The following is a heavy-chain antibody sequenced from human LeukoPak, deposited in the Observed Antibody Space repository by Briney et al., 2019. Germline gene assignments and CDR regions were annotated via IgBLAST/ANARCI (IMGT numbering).Heavy chain of an antibody. CDR2: IKYDASST. V-gene: IGHV3-74*01. CDR1: GFTFSSHW. D-gene: IGHD1-26*01. Sequence: GGSLRLSCSDSGFTFSSHWMHWVRQAPGKGLVWVSRIKYDASSTSYADSVKGRFTISRDNAKNTLYLQMNSLRAEDTAVYYCARGATYAYYQDYWGQGTLVTVSS. J-gene: IGHJ4*02. CDR3: ARGATYAYYQDY.